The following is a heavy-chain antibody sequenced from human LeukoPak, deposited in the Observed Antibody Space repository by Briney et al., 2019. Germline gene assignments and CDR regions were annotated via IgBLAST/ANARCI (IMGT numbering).Heavy chain of an antibody. CDR2: IRYDGSNK. D-gene: IGHD2-2*01. CDR3: AKLYCSSTSCYSHSFDY. J-gene: IGHJ4*02. Sequence: GGSLRLSCAASGFTFSSYGMHWVRQAPGKGLEWVAFIRYDGSNKYYADSVKGRFTISRENSKNTLYLQMNSLRAEDTAVYYCAKLYCSSTSCYSHSFDYWGQGTLVTVSS. CDR1: GFTFSSYG. V-gene: IGHV3-30*02.